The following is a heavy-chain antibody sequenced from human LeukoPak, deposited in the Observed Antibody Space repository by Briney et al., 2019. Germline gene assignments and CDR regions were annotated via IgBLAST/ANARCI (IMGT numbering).Heavy chain of an antibody. J-gene: IGHJ5*02. CDR1: GGSISSYY. V-gene: IGHV4-4*09. D-gene: IGHD2-2*01. CDR3: ARGIVPAAIPPPNWFDP. CDR2: IYTSGST. Sequence: PSETLSLTCTVSGGSISSYYWSWIRQPPGKGLEWIGYIYTSGSTNYNPSLKSRVTISVDTSKNQFSLKLSSVTAADTAVYYCARGIVPAAIPPPNWFDPWGQGTLVTVSS.